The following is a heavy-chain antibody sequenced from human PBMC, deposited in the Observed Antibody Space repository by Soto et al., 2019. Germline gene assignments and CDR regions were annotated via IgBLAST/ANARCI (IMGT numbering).Heavy chain of an antibody. Sequence: QVHLVESGGGVVQPGRSLRLSCAASGFTFNNYGMHWVRQAPGKGLEWVAIIWNDGSNSFYANSVRGRFTISRDNSKNTLYPQMSSLGAEDKGVYYCARRQISPPTRGAATARGGMDGWGQGTTVTVSS. CDR2: IWNDGSNS. V-gene: IGHV3-33*01. CDR1: GFTFNNYG. D-gene: IGHD6-25*01. CDR3: ARRQISPPTRGAATARGGMDG. J-gene: IGHJ6*02.